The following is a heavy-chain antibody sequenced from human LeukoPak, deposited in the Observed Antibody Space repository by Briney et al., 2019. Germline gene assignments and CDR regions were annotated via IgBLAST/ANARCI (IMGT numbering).Heavy chain of an antibody. CDR3: ARDMGGSYYYFDY. D-gene: IGHD1-26*01. CDR2: IIPIFGTA. Sequence: ASVKVSCKASGGTFSSYAISWVRQAPGQGLEWMGGIIPIFGTANYAQKVQGRVTITADESTSTAYMELSSLRSEDTAVYYCARDMGGSYYYFDYWGQGTLVTVSS. V-gene: IGHV1-69*13. CDR1: GGTFSSYA. J-gene: IGHJ4*02.